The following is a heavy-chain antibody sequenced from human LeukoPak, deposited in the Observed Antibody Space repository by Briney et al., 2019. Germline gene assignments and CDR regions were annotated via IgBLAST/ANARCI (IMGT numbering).Heavy chain of an antibody. Sequence: SETLSLTCTVSGGSISSYYWSWIRQPPGKGLEWIGYIYYSGSTNYNPSLKSRVTISVDTSKNQFSLKLSSVTAADTAVYYCARMDLGYCSSTSCYAPWFDPWGQGTLVTVSS. J-gene: IGHJ5*02. D-gene: IGHD2-2*01. CDR1: GGSISSYY. V-gene: IGHV4-59*01. CDR3: ARMDLGYCSSTSCYAPWFDP. CDR2: IYYSGST.